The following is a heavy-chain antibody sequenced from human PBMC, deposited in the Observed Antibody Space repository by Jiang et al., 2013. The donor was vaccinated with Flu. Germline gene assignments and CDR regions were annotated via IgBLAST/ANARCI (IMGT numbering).Heavy chain of an antibody. D-gene: IGHD2-2*01. CDR1: GFTFSSYG. Sequence: VQLLESGGGVVQPGRSLRLSCAASGFTFSSYGMHWVRQAPGKGLEWVAVIWYDGSNKYYADSVKGRFTISRDNSKNTLYLQMNSLRAEDTAVYYCARDDLYCSSTSCYADYGMDVWA. V-gene: IGHV3-33*01. CDR2: IWYDGSNK. CDR3: ARDDLYCSSTSCYADYGMDV. J-gene: IGHJ6*04.